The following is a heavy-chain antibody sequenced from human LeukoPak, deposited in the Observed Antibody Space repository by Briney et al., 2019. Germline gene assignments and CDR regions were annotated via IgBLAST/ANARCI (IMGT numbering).Heavy chain of an antibody. J-gene: IGHJ5*02. V-gene: IGHV3-21*01. D-gene: IGHD3-16*02. CDR2: ISSSSSYI. CDR1: GFTFSSYS. CDR3: ARSRLSHNWFDP. Sequence: GGSRRLSCAASGFTFSSYSMNWVRQAPGKGLEWVSSISSSSSYIYYADSVKGRFTISRDNAKNSLYLQMNSLRAEDTAVYYCARSRLSHNWFDPWGQGTLVTVSS.